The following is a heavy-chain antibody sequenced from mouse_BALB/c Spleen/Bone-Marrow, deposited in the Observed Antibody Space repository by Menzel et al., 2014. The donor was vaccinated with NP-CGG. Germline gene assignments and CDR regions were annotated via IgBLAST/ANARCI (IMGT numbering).Heavy chain of an antibody. V-gene: IGHV2-6-7*01. CDR3: ARDSFLITRALDY. D-gene: IGHD2-4*01. J-gene: IGHJ4*01. Sequence: VQLQQSGPGLVAPSQSLSITCTVSGFSLTGYGVSWVRQPPGKGLEWLGMIWGDGSTDYNSALKSRLSITKDNSKGQVFLKMSSLQTDDTARYYCARDSFLITRALDYWGQGTSVTVSS. CDR2: IWGDGST. CDR1: GFSLTGYG.